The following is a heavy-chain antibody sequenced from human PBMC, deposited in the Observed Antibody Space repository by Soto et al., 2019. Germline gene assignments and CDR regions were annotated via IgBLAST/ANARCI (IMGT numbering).Heavy chain of an antibody. D-gene: IGHD2-2*01. CDR1: GYTFTSYD. CDR3: ARGRGSTVNYYYYMDV. CDR2: MNPNSGNT. Sequence: GASVKVSCKASGYTFTSYDINWVRQATGQGLEWMGWMNPNSGNTGYAQKFQGRVTMTRNTSISTAYMELSSLRSEDTAVYYCARGRGSTVNYYYYMDVWCKGTTVTVSS. V-gene: IGHV1-8*01. J-gene: IGHJ6*03.